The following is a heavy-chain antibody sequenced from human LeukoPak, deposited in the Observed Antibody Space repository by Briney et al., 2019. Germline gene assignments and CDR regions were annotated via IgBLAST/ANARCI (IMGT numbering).Heavy chain of an antibody. CDR3: ARDLYSSAWYGIH. V-gene: IGHV3-53*01. CDR1: GFTFSTLA. D-gene: IGHD6-19*01. J-gene: IGHJ4*02. Sequence: PGGSLRLSCTASGFTFSTLAMSWVRQAPGGGLNWVSLLYSDGDTYYADSVKGRFTISRDTSKNTLYLQMNSLRVDDTAVYYCARDLYSSAWYGIHWGQGTLVTVSS. CDR2: LYSDGDT.